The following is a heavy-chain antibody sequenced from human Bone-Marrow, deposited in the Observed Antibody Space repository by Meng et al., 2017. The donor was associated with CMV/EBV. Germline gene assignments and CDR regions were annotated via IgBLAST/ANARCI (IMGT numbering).Heavy chain of an antibody. CDR2: IKEDGSEK. J-gene: IGHJ4*02. CDR3: VRPAGGWFDFDY. Sequence: GGSLRLSCAASEFTFSKSWMSWVRQAPGKGLEWVANIKEDGSEKFYVDSAKGRFTISRDNAKSSLFLEMNSLRAEDTAVYYCVRPAGGWFDFDYWGQGNLVTVSS. CDR1: EFTFSKSW. V-gene: IGHV3-7*01. D-gene: IGHD6-19*01.